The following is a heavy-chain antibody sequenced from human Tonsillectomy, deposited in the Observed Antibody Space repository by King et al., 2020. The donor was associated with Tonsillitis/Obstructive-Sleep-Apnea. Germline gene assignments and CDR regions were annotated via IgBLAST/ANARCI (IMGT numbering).Heavy chain of an antibody. CDR2: ISAYNGNT. CDR1: GYTFTRYG. D-gene: IGHD3-3*01. V-gene: IGHV1-18*01. Sequence: QLVQSGAEVKKPGASVKVSCKASGYTFTRYGINWVRQAPGQGLEWMGWISAYNGNTNYAQKLQGRVTRTTDTSTTTAYMELRSLRSDDTAVYYCASTTIFGVVIYYMDVWGKGTTVTVSS. J-gene: IGHJ6*03. CDR3: ASTTIFGVVIYYMDV.